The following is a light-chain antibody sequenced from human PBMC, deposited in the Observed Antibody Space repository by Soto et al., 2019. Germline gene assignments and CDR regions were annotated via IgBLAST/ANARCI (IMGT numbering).Light chain of an antibody. V-gene: IGLV1-47*01. CDR2: RND. CDR3: AKWDDSLRVYV. J-gene: IGLJ1*01. Sequence: QSALPQPPSASGTPGQRVTISCSTTNSRSGSNYVYWYQQLPGAAPKLLIYRNDQQPSGVPDRFSASKSGTSASLAISGLRSEDEADYFCAKWDDSLRVYVFGSGTKVTVL. CDR1: NSRSGSNY.